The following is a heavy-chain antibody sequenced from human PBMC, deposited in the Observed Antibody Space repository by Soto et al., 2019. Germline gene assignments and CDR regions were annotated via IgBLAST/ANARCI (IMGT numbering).Heavy chain of an antibody. J-gene: IGHJ6*02. D-gene: IGHD1-26*01. CDR3: ARDLGATSVAGYYYYYGMDV. V-gene: IGHV4-59*01. CDR2: IYYSGST. CDR1: GGSISSYY. Sequence: SETLSLTCTVSGGSISSYYWSWIRQPPGKGLEWIGYIYYSGSTNYNPSLKSRVTISVDTSKNQFSLKLSSVTAADTAVYYFARDLGATSVAGYYYYYGMDVWGQGTTVTVSS.